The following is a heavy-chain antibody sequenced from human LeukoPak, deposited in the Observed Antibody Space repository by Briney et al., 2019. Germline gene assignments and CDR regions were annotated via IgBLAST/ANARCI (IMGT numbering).Heavy chain of an antibody. CDR1: GGSISSYY. J-gene: IGHJ4*02. V-gene: IGHV4-59*01. Sequence: PSETLSLTCTVSGGSISSYYWSRIRQPPGKGLEWIGYIYYSGSTNYNPSLKSRVTISVDTSKNQFSLKLSSVTAADTAVYYCARDRLSLYYFDYWGQGTLVTVSS. CDR3: ARDRLSLYYFDY. CDR2: IYYSGST. D-gene: IGHD2/OR15-2a*01.